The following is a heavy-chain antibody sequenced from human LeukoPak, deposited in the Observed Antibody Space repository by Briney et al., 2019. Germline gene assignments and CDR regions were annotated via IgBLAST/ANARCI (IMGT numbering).Heavy chain of an antibody. D-gene: IGHD6-25*01. CDR2: IYYSGST. CDR1: GGSISGSSYY. Sequence: SETLSLTCTVSGGSISGSSYYWGWIRQPPGKGLEWIGSIYYSGSTYYNPSLKSRVTISVDTSKNQFSLKLSSVTAADTAVYYCARRGYGKTFDYWGQGTLVTVSS. J-gene: IGHJ4*02. V-gene: IGHV4-39*01. CDR3: ARRGYGKTFDY.